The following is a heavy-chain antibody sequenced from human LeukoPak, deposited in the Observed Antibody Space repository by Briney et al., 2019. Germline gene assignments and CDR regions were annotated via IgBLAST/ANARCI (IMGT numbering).Heavy chain of an antibody. D-gene: IGHD6-13*01. CDR2: IIPIFGTA. J-gene: IGHJ6*02. CDR3: ARVGYSSSWYQYYYYGMDV. Sequence: WASVKVSCKASGGTFSSYAISWVRQAPGQGLEWMGGIIPIFGTANYAQKFQGRVTITADESTSTAYMELSSLRSEDTAVYYCARVGYSSSWYQYYYYGMDVWGQGTTVTVSS. CDR1: GGTFSSYA. V-gene: IGHV1-69*13.